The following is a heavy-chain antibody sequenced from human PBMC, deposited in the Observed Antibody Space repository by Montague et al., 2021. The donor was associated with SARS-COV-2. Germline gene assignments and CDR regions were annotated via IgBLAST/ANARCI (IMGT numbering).Heavy chain of an antibody. D-gene: IGHD6-13*01. V-gene: IGHV4-39*07. J-gene: IGHJ6*02. CDR2: IYYRGST. CDR3: ARVGRQQLVRLSGMDV. Sequence: SETLSLTCTVSGGSISSSSYYWGWIRQPPGKGLEWFGSIYYRGSTYYXXXLKGRVTISVDTSKNQFSLKLSSVTAADTAVYYCARVGRQQLVRLSGMDVWGQGTTVTVSS. CDR1: GGSISSSSYY.